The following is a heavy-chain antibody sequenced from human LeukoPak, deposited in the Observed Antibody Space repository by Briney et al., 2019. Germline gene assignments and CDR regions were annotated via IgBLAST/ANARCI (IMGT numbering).Heavy chain of an antibody. CDR1: GYTFTSFG. V-gene: IGHV1-18*01. CDR2: ISAYNGNT. Sequence: ASVKVSCKASGYTFTSFGISWVRQAPGQGLERMGWISAYNGNTNYAQKLQGRVTMTTDTSTSTAYMELRSLRSDDTAVYYCARTRGYYDILTAELYFDYWGQGTLVTVSS. D-gene: IGHD3-9*01. J-gene: IGHJ4*02. CDR3: ARTRGYYDILTAELYFDY.